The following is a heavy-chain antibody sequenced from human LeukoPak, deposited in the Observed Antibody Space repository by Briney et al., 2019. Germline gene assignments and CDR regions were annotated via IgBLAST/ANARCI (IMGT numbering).Heavy chain of an antibody. CDR2: ISYDGSNK. CDR3: ARDRTAVVGATFDY. CDR1: GVTFSSYA. J-gene: IGHJ4*02. V-gene: IGHV3-30*04. Sequence: PGGSLRLSCAASGVTFSSYAMHWVRQAPGKGLEWVAVISYDGSNKYYADSVKGRFTISRDNSKNTLYLQMNSLRAEDTAVYYCARDRTAVVGATFDYWGQGTLVTVSS. D-gene: IGHD1-26*01.